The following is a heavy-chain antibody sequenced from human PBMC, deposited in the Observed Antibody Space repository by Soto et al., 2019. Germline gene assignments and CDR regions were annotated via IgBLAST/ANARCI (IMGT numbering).Heavy chain of an antibody. CDR1: GYIFTTYW. CDR3: TRRISSFDYGHFDY. V-gene: IGHV5-51*03. CDR2: IYPGDSDT. D-gene: IGHD3-10*01. Sequence: EVQLVQSGAEVKKPGESLKISCKGSGYIFTTYWIGWVRQMPGKGLEWMGIIYPGDSDTRYSPSFQGQVTISADKSISTAYLQWSSLKASDTAMYYCTRRISSFDYGHFDYRGQGTLVTVSS. J-gene: IGHJ4*02.